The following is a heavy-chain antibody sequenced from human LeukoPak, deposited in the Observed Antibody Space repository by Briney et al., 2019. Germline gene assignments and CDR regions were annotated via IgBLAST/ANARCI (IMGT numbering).Heavy chain of an antibody. J-gene: IGHJ4*02. D-gene: IGHD6-13*01. CDR2: IDRRGST. Sequence: SETLSLTCAVYGGSFSDSYWSWIRQPPGKGLEWIGEIDRRGSTNYNPFLKSRVTISLDTSKNQFSLRVNSVTAADTAVYYCASRTRAIAAAATNYWGQGTLVTVSS. CDR1: GGSFSDSY. V-gene: IGHV4-34*01. CDR3: ASRTRAIAAAATNY.